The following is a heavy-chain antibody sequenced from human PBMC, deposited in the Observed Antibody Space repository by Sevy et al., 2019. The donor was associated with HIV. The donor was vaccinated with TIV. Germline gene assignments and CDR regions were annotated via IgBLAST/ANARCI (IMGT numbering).Heavy chain of an antibody. V-gene: IGHV3-21*01. D-gene: IGHD3-22*01. CDR2: ISSSSSYI. J-gene: IGHJ4*02. CDR1: GFTISSYS. CDR3: ARDYYDSSGFFDY. Sequence: GGSLRLSCAASGFTISSYSMNWVRQAPGKGLEWVSSISSSSSYIYYADSVKGRFTISRDNAKNSLYLQMNSLRAEDTAGYYCARDYYDSSGFFDYWGQGTLVTVSS.